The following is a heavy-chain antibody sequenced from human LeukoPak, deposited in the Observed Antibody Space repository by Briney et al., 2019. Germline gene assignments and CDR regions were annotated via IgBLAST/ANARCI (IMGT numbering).Heavy chain of an antibody. Sequence: QSGGSLRLSCAASGFTFSDYYMSWIRQAPGKGLEWVSLIRDSGETFYADSVKGRFTISRDNSKNTVYLQMNRLRVEDTAVYFCARDRAVTQVWVEFDSWGQGTLVTVSS. CDR3: ARDRAVTQVWVEFDS. D-gene: IGHD3-16*01. V-gene: IGHV3-66*03. CDR1: GFTFSDYY. CDR2: IRDSGET. J-gene: IGHJ5*01.